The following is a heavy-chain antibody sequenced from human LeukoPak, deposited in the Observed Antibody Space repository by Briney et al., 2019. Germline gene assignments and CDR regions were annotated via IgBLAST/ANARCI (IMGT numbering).Heavy chain of an antibody. D-gene: IGHD6-6*01. CDR1: GGSISTYY. CDR3: ARGGGYSSSHRPFDY. J-gene: IGHJ4*02. Sequence: PSETLSLTCTVSGGSISTYYWSWLRQPAGKGLEWLGHIYSTGSTNYNPSLKSRVSMSVDTSKNQFSLKLSSDTAADTAVYYCARGGGYSSSHRPFDYWGQGTLVTVSS. CDR2: IYSTGST. V-gene: IGHV4-4*07.